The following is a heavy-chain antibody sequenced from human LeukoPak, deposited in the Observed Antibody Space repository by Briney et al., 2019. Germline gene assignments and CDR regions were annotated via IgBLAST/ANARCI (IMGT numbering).Heavy chain of an antibody. CDR2: IYSGVST. V-gene: IGHV3-66*01. CDR1: GFIFDDYA. D-gene: IGHD1-26*01. Sequence: PGGALRLSCAASGFIFDDYAIHWVRQAPGKGLEWVSLIYSGVSTYYADSVKGRFTISTDNAKNTLYLQMNSLRAEDTAVYYCARNGGSYPIDYWGQGTLVNVSS. J-gene: IGHJ4*02. CDR3: ARNGGSYPIDY.